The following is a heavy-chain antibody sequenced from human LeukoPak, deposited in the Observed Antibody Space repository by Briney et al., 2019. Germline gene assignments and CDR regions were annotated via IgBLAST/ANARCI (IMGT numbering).Heavy chain of an antibody. CDR1: GYSISSGYY. D-gene: IGHD3-9*01. CDR2: IYSSGST. Sequence: SETLSLTCTVSGYSISSGYYWSWIRQPAGKGLEWIGRIYSSGSTNYNPSLKSRVTISLDTSKNQFSLKLSSVTAADTAVNYLAGQYSDILTGYRRGGLYWYFDLWGRGTLVTVSS. V-gene: IGHV4-61*02. J-gene: IGHJ2*01. CDR3: AGQYSDILTGYRRGGLYWYFDL.